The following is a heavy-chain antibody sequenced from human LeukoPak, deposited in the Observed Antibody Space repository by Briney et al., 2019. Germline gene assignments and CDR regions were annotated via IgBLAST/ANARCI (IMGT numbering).Heavy chain of an antibody. CDR1: GFTFSSYA. Sequence: GGSLRLSCAASGFTFSSYAMHWVRQAPGKGLEWVAVISYDGSNKYYADSVKGRFTISRDNSKNTLYLQMNSLRAEDTAVYYCAKDVRQWISGGFDYWGQGTLVTVSS. D-gene: IGHD5-12*01. CDR2: ISYDGSNK. J-gene: IGHJ4*02. CDR3: AKDVRQWISGGFDY. V-gene: IGHV3-30-3*01.